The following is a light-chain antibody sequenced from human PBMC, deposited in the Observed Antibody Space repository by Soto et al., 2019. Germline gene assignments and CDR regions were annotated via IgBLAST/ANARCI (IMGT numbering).Light chain of an antibody. CDR1: TSNIEDNY. CDR3: GTWDRSLSAYV. Sequence: QSVLTQPPSVSAAPRQKVTISCSGSTSNIEDNYVSWYQQLPGAAPRLLIYDNDERPAGIPDRFSGSKSGTSATLDITGLQTGDEADYYCGTWDRSLSAYVFGTGTKLTVL. J-gene: IGLJ1*01. CDR2: DND. V-gene: IGLV1-51*01.